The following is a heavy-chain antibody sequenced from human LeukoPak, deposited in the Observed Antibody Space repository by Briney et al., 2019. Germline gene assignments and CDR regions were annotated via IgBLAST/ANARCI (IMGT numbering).Heavy chain of an antibody. CDR3: ARGTMMVGP. J-gene: IGHJ5*02. CDR2: IYYSGST. Sequence: PSETLSLTCTVSGGSISNYYWSWIRQPPGKGLEWIGFIYYSGSTTYNPSLKSRATISVDTSKNQFSLKLSSVTAADTAVYYCARGTMMVGPWGQGNLVTVSS. D-gene: IGHD3-22*01. CDR1: GGSISNYY. V-gene: IGHV4-59*01.